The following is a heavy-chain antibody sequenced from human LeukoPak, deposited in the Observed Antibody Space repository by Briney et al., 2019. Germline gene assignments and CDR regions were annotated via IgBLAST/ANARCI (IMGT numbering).Heavy chain of an antibody. CDR1: GFIFSDYV. CDR2: IRYDGSNK. Sequence: PGGSLRLSCAASGFIFSDYVMNWLRQAPGRGLEWVAYIRYDGSNKYYADSVKGRFTISRDNSKNTLYLQMNSLRAEDTAIYYCAKEDGVTMIVVARGMDVWGKGTTVTVSS. J-gene: IGHJ6*03. D-gene: IGHD3-22*01. CDR3: AKEDGVTMIVVARGMDV. V-gene: IGHV3-30*02.